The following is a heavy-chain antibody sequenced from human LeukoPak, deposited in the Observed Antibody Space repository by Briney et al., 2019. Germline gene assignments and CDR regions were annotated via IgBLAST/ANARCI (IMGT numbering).Heavy chain of an antibody. CDR2: ISSSGSSI. CDR3: AGEAGPIVGAIDY. CDR1: GFTFSDYY. V-gene: IGHV3-11*01. J-gene: IGHJ4*02. Sequence: GGSLRLSCAASGFTFSDYYMSWIRQAPGKGLQWVSYISSSGSSIYYADSVRGRFTISRDNAKNSLHLQMNSLRSEDTAVYYCAGEAGPIVGAIDYWGQGTLVTVSS. D-gene: IGHD1-26*01.